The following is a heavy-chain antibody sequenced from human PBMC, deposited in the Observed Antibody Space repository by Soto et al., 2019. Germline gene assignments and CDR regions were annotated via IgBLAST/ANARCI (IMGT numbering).Heavy chain of an antibody. CDR1: GGTFSSYA. Sequence: QVQLVQSGAEVKKPGSSVKVSCKASGGTFSSYAISWVRQAPGQGLEWMGGIIPIFGTANYAQKFQGRVTITADESTSTAYMALSSLRSEDTAVYYCARARDIVGVPAAYYYYGMDVWGQGTTVTVSS. J-gene: IGHJ6*02. CDR2: IIPIFGTA. CDR3: ARARDIVGVPAAYYYYGMDV. D-gene: IGHD2-2*01. V-gene: IGHV1-69*01.